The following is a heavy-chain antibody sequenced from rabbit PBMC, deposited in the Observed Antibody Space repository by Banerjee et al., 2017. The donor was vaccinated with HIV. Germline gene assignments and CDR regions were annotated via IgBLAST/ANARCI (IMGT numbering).Heavy chain of an antibody. J-gene: IGHJ4*01. Sequence: QEQLVESGGGLVKPGASLTLTCKASGFSFSNKAVMCWVRQAPGKGLEWIACINAVTGKSVYASWAKGRFTFSKASSTTVTLQLSSLTAADTATYFCARETWGSTGNYGLWGQGTLVTVS. D-gene: IGHD7-1*01. CDR2: INAVTGKS. V-gene: IGHV1S45*01. CDR1: GFSFSNKAV. CDR3: ARETWGSTGNYGL.